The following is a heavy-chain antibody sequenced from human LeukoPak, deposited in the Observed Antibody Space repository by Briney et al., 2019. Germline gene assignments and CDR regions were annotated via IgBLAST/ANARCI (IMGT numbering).Heavy chain of an antibody. D-gene: IGHD3-10*01. J-gene: IGHJ4*02. V-gene: IGHV3-30-3*01. CDR3: PRDHYYGSVLDW. CDR1: GFTFSSYA. CDR2: ISYDGSNK. Sequence: GRSLRLSCAASGFTFSSYAMHWVRQAPGKGLEWVAVISYDGSNKYYADSVKGRFTISRDNSKNTLYLQMNSLRAEDTAVFYCPRDHYYGSVLDWWGQGTLVTVSS.